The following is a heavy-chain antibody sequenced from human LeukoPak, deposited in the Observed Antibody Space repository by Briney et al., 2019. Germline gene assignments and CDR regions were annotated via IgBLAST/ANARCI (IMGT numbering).Heavy chain of an antibody. V-gene: IGHV3-72*01. CDR1: GGTFSSYA. CDR2: TRNKANSYTT. D-gene: IGHD2-2*01. Sequence: SCKASGGTFSSYAISWVRQAPGQGLEWVGRTRNKANSYTTEYAASVKGRFTISRDDSKNSLYLQMNSLKAEDTAVYYCVREYQLLGYYYYYMDVWGKGTTVTVSS. CDR3: VREYQLLGYYYYYMDV. J-gene: IGHJ6*03.